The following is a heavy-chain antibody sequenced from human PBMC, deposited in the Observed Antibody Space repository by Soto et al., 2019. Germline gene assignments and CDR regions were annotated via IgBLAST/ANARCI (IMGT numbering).Heavy chain of an antibody. J-gene: IGHJ4*01. CDR1: GFIFSNNA. D-gene: IGHD3-10*01. V-gene: IGHV3-23*01. CDR3: AKGTYSEFLLSFDD. Sequence: PGRSLRLSCAASGFIFSNNAMNWVLQAPGQGLEWVSGISISGSSTYYADSVKGRFTISRDISRNTPFLQMESLRADDTAVYFCAKGTYSEFLLSFDDWGHGTLVTVSS. CDR2: ISISGSST.